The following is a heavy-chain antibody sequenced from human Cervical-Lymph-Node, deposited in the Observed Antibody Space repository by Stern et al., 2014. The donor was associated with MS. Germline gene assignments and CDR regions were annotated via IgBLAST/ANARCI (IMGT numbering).Heavy chain of an antibody. CDR3: ARRRLRDFNYFDY. Sequence: QVQLQESGPGLVKPSETLSLTCTVSGGSISSRTYFWGWIRQPPGTGLEWIGINDYSGSTYSHPSLKSEFTISVATSNTQFSLILSSVTAADTAVYYCARRRLRDFNYFDYWGQGTLLTVSS. V-gene: IGHV4-39*01. CDR1: GGSISSRTYF. CDR2: NDYSGST. J-gene: IGHJ4*02. D-gene: IGHD3-10*01.